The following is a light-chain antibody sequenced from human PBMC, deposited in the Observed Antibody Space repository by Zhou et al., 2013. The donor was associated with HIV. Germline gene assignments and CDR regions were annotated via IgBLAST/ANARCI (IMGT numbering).Light chain of an antibody. CDR3: QQYNSYPMT. V-gene: IGKV1-5*03. CDR2: KAS. J-gene: IGKJ1*01. CDR1: QSFSSW. Sequence: DIQMTQFPSTLSASVGDRVTITCRASQSFSSWLAWYQQKPGKAPKLLIFKASSLDSGVPSRFSGSASGTDFTLTISSLQPEDFATYYCQQYNSYPMTFGQGTKVEIK.